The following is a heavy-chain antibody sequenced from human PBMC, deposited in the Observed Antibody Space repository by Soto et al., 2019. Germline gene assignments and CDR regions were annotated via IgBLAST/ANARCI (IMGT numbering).Heavy chain of an antibody. D-gene: IGHD3-3*01. J-gene: IGHJ4*02. V-gene: IGHV3-48*02. CDR2: ISGMSTTI. Sequence: EVQLVESGGGLVQPGGSLRLSCAASGFTFSSRSMNWVRQAPGKGLEWVSYISGMSTTIYYADSVKGRFTISRDTARNSLSLQMNSLRDEDTAVYYCARGELDRTIDYWGQGTLVTVAS. CDR1: GFTFSSRS. CDR3: ARGELDRTIDY.